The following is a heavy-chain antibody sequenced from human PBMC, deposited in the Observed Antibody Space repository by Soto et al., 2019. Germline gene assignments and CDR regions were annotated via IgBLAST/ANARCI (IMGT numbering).Heavy chain of an antibody. Sequence: QVQLQESGPGLVKPSQTLSLTCTVSGGSISSGGYYWSWIRQHPGKGLEWIGYIYYSGSTYYNPSFKSRVTISVDTSKNQSSLKLSAVTAADTAVYYCARGSVVAATRFDYWGQGTLVTVSS. D-gene: IGHD2-15*01. CDR2: IYYSGST. CDR3: ARGSVVAATRFDY. V-gene: IGHV4-31*03. CDR1: GGSISSGGYY. J-gene: IGHJ4*02.